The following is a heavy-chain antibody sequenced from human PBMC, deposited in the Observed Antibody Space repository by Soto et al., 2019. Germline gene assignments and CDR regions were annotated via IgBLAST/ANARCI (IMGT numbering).Heavy chain of an antibody. CDR3: TADLPAFIPQVDY. V-gene: IGHV3-15*07. CDR2: IKSPNDGGTT. Sequence: PGGALRLSCPASPFTISSACFNCVRQSPRKGLERVGRIKSPNDGGTTDYAAHLRDRLTISKDDSKNTLYLQMTSLKTEATGVYFCTADLPAFIPQVDYWGQGTLVTVS. D-gene: IGHD2-2*02. J-gene: IGHJ4*02. CDR1: PFTISSAC.